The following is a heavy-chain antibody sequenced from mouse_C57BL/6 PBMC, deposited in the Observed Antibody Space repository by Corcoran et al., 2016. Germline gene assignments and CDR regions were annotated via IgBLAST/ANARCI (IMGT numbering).Heavy chain of an antibody. CDR3: ARELVY. CDR2: ISYDGSN. J-gene: IGHJ3*01. CDR1: GYSITSGYY. Sequence: DVQLQESGPGLVKPSQSLSLTCSVTGYSITSGYYWNWIRQFPGNKLEWMGYISYDGSNNYNPSLKNRISITRDTSKNQFFLKLNSVTTEDTATYYCARELVYWGQGTLVTVSA. V-gene: IGHV3-6*01.